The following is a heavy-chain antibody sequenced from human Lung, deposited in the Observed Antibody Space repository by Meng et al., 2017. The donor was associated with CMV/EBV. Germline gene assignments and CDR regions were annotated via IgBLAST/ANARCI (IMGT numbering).Heavy chain of an antibody. CDR3: ARDRAMGSSWFDP. D-gene: IGHD2-2*01. V-gene: IGHV1-18*01. CDR2: ISGYNGNT. CDR1: DYTFSSYG. Sequence: ASXXVSXKASDYTFSSYGTSWVRQAPGQGLEWMGWISGYNGNTNYAQRLQGRVTMTTDTSTSTAYMELRSLRFDDTAVYYCARDRAMGSSWFDPWGQGTLVTVSS. J-gene: IGHJ5*02.